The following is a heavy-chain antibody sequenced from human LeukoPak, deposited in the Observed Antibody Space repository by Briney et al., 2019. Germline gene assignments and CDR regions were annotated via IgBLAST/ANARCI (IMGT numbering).Heavy chain of an antibody. Sequence: PGRSLRLSCAASGFTFSSYGMHWVRQAPGKGLEWVAVISYDGSNKYYADSVKGRFTISRDNSKNTLYLQVNSLRAEDTAVYYCAKDRVVITFGGVTVFDYWGQGTLVTVSS. J-gene: IGHJ4*02. V-gene: IGHV3-30*18. CDR3: AKDRVVITFGGVTVFDY. D-gene: IGHD3-16*02. CDR1: GFTFSSYG. CDR2: ISYDGSNK.